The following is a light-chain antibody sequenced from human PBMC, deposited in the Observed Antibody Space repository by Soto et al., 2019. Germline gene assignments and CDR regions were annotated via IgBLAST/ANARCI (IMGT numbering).Light chain of an antibody. Sequence: QSALTQPASVSGSPGQSITISCTGTSSDVGGYNYVSWYQQHPGKAPKLMIYDVSNRPSGVSNRFCGSKSGNTASLTISGLQAEDDADYYCSSYTSSSTLEGVFGTGTKLTVL. CDR1: SSDVGGYNY. V-gene: IGLV2-14*01. J-gene: IGLJ1*01. CDR3: SSYTSSSTLEGV. CDR2: DVS.